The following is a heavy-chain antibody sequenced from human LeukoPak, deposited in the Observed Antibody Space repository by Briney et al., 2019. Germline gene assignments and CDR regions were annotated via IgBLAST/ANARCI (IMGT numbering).Heavy chain of an antibody. CDR1: GFTFSNYN. Sequence: GGSLRLSCAASGFTFSNYNMNWVRQAPGKGLEWVSHNTSSSTIYYADSVKGRFTISRDNAKNSLYLQMNSLRDEDTAVYYCARRFDSWGQGTLVTVSS. D-gene: IGHD1-1*01. V-gene: IGHV3-48*02. CDR3: ARRFDS. J-gene: IGHJ4*02. CDR2: NTSSSTI.